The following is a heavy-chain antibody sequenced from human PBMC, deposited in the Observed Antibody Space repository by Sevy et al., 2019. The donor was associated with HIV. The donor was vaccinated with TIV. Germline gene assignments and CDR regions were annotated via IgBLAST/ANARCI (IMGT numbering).Heavy chain of an antibody. D-gene: IGHD3-16*01. CDR2: ISDSGRRT. CDR3: TGGGTPREEYYYYGLDV. Sequence: GGSLRLSCVASGFTFSKYAMSWVRQAPGKGLEWVSTISDSGRRTYYRDSVKGRFTIFRDNSENMVDLQMNSLGVDDTAIYYCTGGGTPREEYYYYGLDVWGQGATVTVSS. CDR1: GFTFSKYA. J-gene: IGHJ6*02. V-gene: IGHV3-23*01.